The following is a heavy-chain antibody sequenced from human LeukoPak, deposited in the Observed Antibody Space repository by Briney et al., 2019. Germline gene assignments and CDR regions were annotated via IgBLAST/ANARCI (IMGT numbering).Heavy chain of an antibody. J-gene: IGHJ4*02. CDR2: ITGSGPYM. Sequence: GGSLRLSCAASGFSFSSYTMNWVRQAPGKGLEWVSSITGSGPYMLYADSVKHRFTISRDNTKNLLYLEMNSLRAEDTAMYFCVRDVGAVRGEVYFDYWGQGTLVTVSS. D-gene: IGHD3-10*01. V-gene: IGHV3-21*06. CDR3: VRDVGAVRGEVYFDY. CDR1: GFSFSSYT.